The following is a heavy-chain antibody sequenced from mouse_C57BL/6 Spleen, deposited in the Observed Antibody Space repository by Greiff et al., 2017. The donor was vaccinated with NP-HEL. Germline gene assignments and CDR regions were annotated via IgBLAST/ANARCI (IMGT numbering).Heavy chain of an antibody. CDR1: GYTFTSYW. CDR3: VGSSYEYFDV. V-gene: IGHV1-59*01. Sequence: VQLQQPGAELVRPGTSVKLSCKASGYTFTSYWMHWVKQRPGQGLEWIGVIDPSDSYTNYNQKFKGKATLTVDTSSSTAYMQLSSLTSEDSAVYYCVGSSYEYFDVWGTGTTVTVSS. CDR2: IDPSDSYT. D-gene: IGHD1-1*01. J-gene: IGHJ1*03.